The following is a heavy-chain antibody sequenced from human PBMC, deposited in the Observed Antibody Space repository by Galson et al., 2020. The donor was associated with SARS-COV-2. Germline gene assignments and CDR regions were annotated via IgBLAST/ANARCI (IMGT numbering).Heavy chain of an antibody. Sequence: GGSLRLSCAASGFPFSSYSMNWVRQAPGKGLEWVSSISAGSSYIYYADSVRGRFTISRDNAKNSLYLQMNSLRADDTAVYYCARGGGMATTPANYYYYGLDVWGPGTTVTVSS. J-gene: IGHJ6*02. D-gene: IGHD2-15*01. CDR2: ISAGSSYI. CDR3: ARGGGMATTPANYYYYGLDV. CDR1: GFPFSSYS. V-gene: IGHV3-21*01.